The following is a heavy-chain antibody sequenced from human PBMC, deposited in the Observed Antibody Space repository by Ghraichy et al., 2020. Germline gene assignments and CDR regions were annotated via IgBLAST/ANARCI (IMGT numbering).Heavy chain of an antibody. D-gene: IGHD5-12*01. CDR2: MNPNSGNT. V-gene: IGHV1-8*02. J-gene: IGHJ4*02. Sequence: ASVKVSCKTSGYTFNSYDINWVRQSTVQGPEWMGWMNPNSGNTGYAQKFQGRVTMTRNTSTSTAYMELSSLRSEDTAVYYCARGANMVAKIGLQYWGQGTLVTVSS. CDR1: GYTFNSYD. CDR3: ARGANMVAKIGLQY.